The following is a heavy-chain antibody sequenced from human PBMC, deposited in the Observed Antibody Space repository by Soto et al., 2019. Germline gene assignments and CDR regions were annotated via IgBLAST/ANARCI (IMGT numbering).Heavy chain of an antibody. D-gene: IGHD3-9*01. Sequence: EVQLLESGGGLVQPGGSLRLSCAASGFTFSSYAMSWVRQAPGKGLEWVSDITGSGGYTFYADSVTGRFTISRDNSKNTLYLQMSSLRAEDTAVYYCAKERYYDILTGPENYYYYGMDVWGQGTTVTVSS. CDR1: GFTFSSYA. V-gene: IGHV3-23*01. CDR2: ITGSGGYT. CDR3: AKERYYDILTGPENYYYYGMDV. J-gene: IGHJ6*02.